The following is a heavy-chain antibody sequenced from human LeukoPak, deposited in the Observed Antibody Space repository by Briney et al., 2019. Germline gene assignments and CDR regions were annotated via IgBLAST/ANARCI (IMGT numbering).Heavy chain of an antibody. CDR2: ISAYNGNT. Sequence: GASVKVSCKASGYTFTSYGISWVRQAPGQGLEWMGWISAYNGNTNYAQKLQGRVTITADESTSTAYMELSSLRSEDTAVYYCARSGFLTGYYYYYMDVWGKGTTVTISS. J-gene: IGHJ6*03. CDR3: ARSGFLTGYYYYYMDV. D-gene: IGHD3-9*01. CDR1: GYTFTSYG. V-gene: IGHV1-18*01.